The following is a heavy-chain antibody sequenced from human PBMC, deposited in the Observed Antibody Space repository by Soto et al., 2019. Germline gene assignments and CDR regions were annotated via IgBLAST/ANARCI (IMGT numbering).Heavy chain of an antibody. CDR2: IYYSGST. V-gene: IGHV4-61*01. J-gene: IGHJ3*02. Sequence: PSETLSLTCTVSGGSVSSGSYYWSWIRQPPGKGLEWIGYIYYSGSTNYNPSLKSRVTISVDTSKNQFSLRLSSVTAAYTAVYYCAAYYPEELDAFEIWGQGTMVTVSS. D-gene: IGHD3-16*01. CDR3: AAYYPEELDAFEI. CDR1: GGSVSSGSYY.